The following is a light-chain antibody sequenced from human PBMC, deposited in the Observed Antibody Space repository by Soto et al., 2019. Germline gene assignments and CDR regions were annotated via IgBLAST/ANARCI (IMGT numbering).Light chain of an antibody. Sequence: EIVLTQSPATLSLSPGERATLSCMASQSVSSYLAWYQQQPGQAPRLLIYDASNRTTGIPARFSGSGSGTAFTRTISSLEPEGFAVYYCQHRSNWPITFGQGTRLAIK. J-gene: IGKJ5*01. CDR3: QHRSNWPIT. V-gene: IGKV3-11*01. CDR1: QSVSSY. CDR2: DAS.